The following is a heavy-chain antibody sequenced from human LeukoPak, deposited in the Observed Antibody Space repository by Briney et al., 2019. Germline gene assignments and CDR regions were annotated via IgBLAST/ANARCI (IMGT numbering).Heavy chain of an antibody. CDR3: ARKFIAVAGTSDY. Sequence: SETLSLTCTVSGGSISSSSYYWGWIRQPPGKGLEWIGSIYYSGSTYYNPSLKSRVTISVDTSKNQFSLKLSSVTAADTAVYYCARKFIAVAGTSDYWGQGTLVTVSS. V-gene: IGHV4-39*01. D-gene: IGHD6-19*01. J-gene: IGHJ4*02. CDR1: GGSISSSSYY. CDR2: IYYSGST.